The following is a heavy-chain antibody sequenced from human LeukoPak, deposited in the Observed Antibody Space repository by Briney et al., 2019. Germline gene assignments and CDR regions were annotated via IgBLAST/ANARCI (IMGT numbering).Heavy chain of an antibody. CDR2: IKPNSGGT. CDR3: TYDSSGMLSQAFDY. J-gene: IGHJ4*02. Sequence: GASVKVSCKASRYTFTGYYMHWVRQAPGQGLEWMGWIKPNSGGTNYAQKFQGRVTMTRDTSISTAYMELSRLRSDDTAVYYCTYDSSGMLSQAFDYWGQGTLVTVSS. D-gene: IGHD3-22*01. V-gene: IGHV1-2*02. CDR1: RYTFTGYY.